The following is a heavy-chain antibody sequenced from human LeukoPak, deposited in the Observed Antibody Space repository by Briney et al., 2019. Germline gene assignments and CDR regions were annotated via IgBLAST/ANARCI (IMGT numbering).Heavy chain of an antibody. D-gene: IGHD1-26*01. V-gene: IGHV3-23*01. CDR3: AKMHLSGEQLDY. CDR2: ISGSGGST. J-gene: IGHJ4*02. CDR1: GFTFSSYA. Sequence: PGGSLRFSCAASGFTFSSYAMSWVRQAPGKGLEWVSAISGSGGSTYYADSVKGRFTISRDNSKNTLYLQMNSLRAEDTAVYYCAKMHLSGEQLDYWGQGTLVTVSS.